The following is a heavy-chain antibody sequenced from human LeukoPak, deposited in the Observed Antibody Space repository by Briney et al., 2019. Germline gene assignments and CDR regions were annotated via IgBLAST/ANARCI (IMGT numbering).Heavy chain of an antibody. CDR3: ARTSITNFDY. D-gene: IGHD3-3*02. CDR2: IYYSGST. Sequence: SETLSLTCTVSGGSISSYYWSWIRQPPGKGLEWIGYIYYSGSTNYNPSLKSRVTISVDTSKNQFSLKLSSVTAADTAVYYCARTSITNFDYWGQGTLVTVSS. CDR1: GGSISSYY. V-gene: IGHV4-59*01. J-gene: IGHJ4*02.